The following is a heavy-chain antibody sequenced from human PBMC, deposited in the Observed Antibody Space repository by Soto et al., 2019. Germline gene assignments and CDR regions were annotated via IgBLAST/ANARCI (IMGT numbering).Heavy chain of an antibody. Sequence: QVQLVQSGAEVKKPGASVKVSCKASGYTFTSYGISWVRQAPGQGLEWMGWISTYNGDTKYAQRLQGRVTMTTDTSTRTADMELRNLRSDDTAVYYCAGGGGNSLSSVEYWGQATLATASP. V-gene: IGHV1-18*01. CDR3: AGGGGNSLSSVEY. J-gene: IGHJ4*02. CDR2: ISTYNGDT. D-gene: IGHD2-21*02. CDR1: GYTFTSYG.